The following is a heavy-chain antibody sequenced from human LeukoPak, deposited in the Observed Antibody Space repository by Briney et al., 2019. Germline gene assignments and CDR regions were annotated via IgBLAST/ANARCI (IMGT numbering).Heavy chain of an antibody. CDR1: GFTFSSYS. V-gene: IGHV3-21*01. CDR2: ISGSGGST. D-gene: IGHD5/OR15-5a*01. CDR3: ARDLRLIPY. Sequence: PGGSLRLSCAASGFTFSSYSMNWVRQAPGKGLEWVSAISGSGGSTYYADSVRGRFTISRDNAKNSLYLQMNSLTTEDAAVYYCARDLRLIPYWGQGTLVTVSS. J-gene: IGHJ4*02.